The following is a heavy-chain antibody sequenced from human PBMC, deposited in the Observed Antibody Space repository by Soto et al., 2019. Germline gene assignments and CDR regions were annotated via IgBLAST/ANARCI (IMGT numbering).Heavy chain of an antibody. CDR1: CVSISSSSYY. D-gene: IGHD2-2*02. J-gene: IGHJ4*02. CDR2: IYYSGST. V-gene: IGHV4-39*01. Sequence: SETPPLTNAVSCVSISSSSYYGGWIRQPPGKGLEWIGSIYYSGSTYYNPSLKSRVTISVDTYKNQFSMKLSSVTDADTAGYYCASLPRIPMGDDWGQGTLVTVS. CDR3: ASLPRIPMGDD.